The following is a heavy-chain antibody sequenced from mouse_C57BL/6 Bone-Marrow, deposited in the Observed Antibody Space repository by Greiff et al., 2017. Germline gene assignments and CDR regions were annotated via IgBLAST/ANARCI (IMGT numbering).Heavy chain of an antibody. Sequence: QVQLQQPGAELVMPGASVKLSCKASGYTFTSYWMHWVKQRPGQGLEWIGEIDPSDSYTNYNQKFKGKSTLTADKSSSTAYMQLSSLTSADSAVYYCARSVYYDYGVSWFAYWGQGTLVTVAA. V-gene: IGHV1-69*01. CDR1: GYTFTSYW. CDR2: IDPSDSYT. J-gene: IGHJ3*01. D-gene: IGHD2-4*01. CDR3: ARSVYYDYGVSWFAY.